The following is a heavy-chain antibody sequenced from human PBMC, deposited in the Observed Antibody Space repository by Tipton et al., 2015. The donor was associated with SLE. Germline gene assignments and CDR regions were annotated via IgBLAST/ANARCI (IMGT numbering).Heavy chain of an antibody. D-gene: IGHD6-6*01. CDR2: IYYSGSI. V-gene: IGHV4-59*08. CDR1: GGSISSYY. Sequence: TLSLTCTVSGGSISSYYWSWIRQPPGKGLEWIGYIYYSGSINYNPSLKSRVTISVDTSKNQFSLKLTSVTAADTAVYYCARLHPYSSSPDEVRALDIWGQGTMATVSS. J-gene: IGHJ3*02. CDR3: ARLHPYSSSPDEVRALDI.